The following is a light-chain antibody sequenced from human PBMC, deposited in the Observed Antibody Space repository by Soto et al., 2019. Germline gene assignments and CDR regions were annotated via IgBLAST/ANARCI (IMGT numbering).Light chain of an antibody. J-gene: IGKJ1*01. CDR3: QQYNSYSWT. CDR1: QSISSW. V-gene: IGKV1-5*01. Sequence: DIQMTQSPSTLSASVGDRVTITCRASQSISSWLAWYQQKPGKAPNLLIYDASSLESGVPSRFSGSGSGTEFTLTISSLQPDDFAPYYCQQYNSYSWTFGQGTKVDIK. CDR2: DAS.